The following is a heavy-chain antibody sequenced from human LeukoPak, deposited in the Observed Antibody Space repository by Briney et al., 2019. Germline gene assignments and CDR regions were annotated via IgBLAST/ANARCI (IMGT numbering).Heavy chain of an antibody. V-gene: IGHV1-46*01. J-gene: IGHJ6*02. CDR3: ARFRRWLQFRDYYGMDV. CDR1: GYTFTSYY. D-gene: IGHD5-24*01. Sequence: ASVKVSCKASGYTFTSYYMHWVRQAPGQGLEWMGIINPSGGSTSYAQKFQGRVTMTRDTSTSTVYMELSSLRSEDTAVYYCARFRRWLQFRDYYGMDVWGQGTTVTVSS. CDR2: INPSGGST.